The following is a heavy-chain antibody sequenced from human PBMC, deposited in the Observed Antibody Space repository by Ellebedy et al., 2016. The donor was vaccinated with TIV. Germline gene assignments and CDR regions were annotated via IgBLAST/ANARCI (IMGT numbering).Heavy chain of an antibody. CDR2: INHSGST. V-gene: IGHV4-34*01. D-gene: IGHD3-10*01. CDR3: ARGAAVRGVIIPPLLN. Sequence: SETLSLTCAVYGGSFSGYHWSWIRQSPGKGLEWIGEINHSGSTNYNPSLKSRVAVSGDTSKYQLSLKLSSVTAADTAVYYCARGAAVRGVIIPPLLNWGQGTLVTVSS. CDR1: GGSFSGYH. J-gene: IGHJ4*02.